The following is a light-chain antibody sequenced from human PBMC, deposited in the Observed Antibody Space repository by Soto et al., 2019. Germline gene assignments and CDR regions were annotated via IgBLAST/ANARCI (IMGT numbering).Light chain of an antibody. CDR1: QTISRW. CDR3: QSRA. J-gene: IGKJ5*01. V-gene: IGKV1-5*01. Sequence: DIQLTQTPSTLSASVGDEVTLTSRASQTISRWLAWYQQKPGRAPKLLIYDASTLESGVPSRFSGSGAETEFTLTISRLQPDDFATYFCQSRAFGQGTRVEI. CDR2: DAS.